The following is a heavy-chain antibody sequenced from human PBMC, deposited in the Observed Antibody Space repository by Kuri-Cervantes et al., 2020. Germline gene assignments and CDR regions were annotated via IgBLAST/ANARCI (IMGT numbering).Heavy chain of an antibody. CDR3: ARAPRRGYGYGTTYYFDY. J-gene: IGHJ4*02. CDR2: IYTSGST. D-gene: IGHD5-18*01. V-gene: IGHV4-61*02. CDR1: GGSISSGSYY. Sequence: SETLSLTCTVSGGSISSGSYYWSWIRQPAGKGLEWIGRIYTSGSTNYNPSLKSRVTISVDTSKNQFSLKLSSVTAADTAVYYCARAPRRGYGYGTTYYFDYWGQGTLVTVSS.